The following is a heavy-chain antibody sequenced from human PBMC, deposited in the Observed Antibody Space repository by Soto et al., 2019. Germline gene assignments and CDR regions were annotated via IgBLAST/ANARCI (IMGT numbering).Heavy chain of an antibody. V-gene: IGHV4-34*01. CDR3: ASSSSDYYYGMDA. CDR2: INHSGST. J-gene: IGHJ6*02. CDR1: GGSFSGYY. Sequence: SETLSLTCAVYGGSFSGYYWSWIRQPPGKGLEWIGEINHSGSTNYNPSLKSRVTISVDTSKNQFSLKLSSVTAADTAVYYCASSSSDYYYGMDAWGQGTTVTVSS. D-gene: IGHD6-6*01.